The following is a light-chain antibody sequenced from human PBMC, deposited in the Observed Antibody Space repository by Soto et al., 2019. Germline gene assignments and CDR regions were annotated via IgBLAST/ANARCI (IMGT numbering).Light chain of an antibody. J-gene: IGLJ2*01. V-gene: IGLV1-51*01. CDR2: DSN. CDR3: GTWDSSLSAVV. Sequence: QSVLTQPPSVSAAPGQKVTLSCSGSSSNIGNNDVSWYQQFPGTAPKLLIYDSNKRPSGIPDRVSGSKSGTSATLGITGLQTGDEADYYCGTWDSSLSAVVFGGGTKLTVL. CDR1: SSNIGNND.